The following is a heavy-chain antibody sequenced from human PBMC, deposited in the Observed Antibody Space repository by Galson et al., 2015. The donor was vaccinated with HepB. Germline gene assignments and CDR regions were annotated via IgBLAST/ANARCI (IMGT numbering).Heavy chain of an antibody. D-gene: IGHD1-20*01. J-gene: IGHJ3*02. CDR3: ARQAITGTDSFDI. CDR2: IYSGGST. V-gene: IGHV3-53*01. Sequence: SLRLSCAASGFPVSSYYMSWVRQAPGKGLEWVSLIYSGGSTDHADPVKGRVTLSRERSKETLYLKMNSLRAEDTAVYYCARQAITGTDSFDIWGRGTVVTVSS. CDR1: GFPVSSYY.